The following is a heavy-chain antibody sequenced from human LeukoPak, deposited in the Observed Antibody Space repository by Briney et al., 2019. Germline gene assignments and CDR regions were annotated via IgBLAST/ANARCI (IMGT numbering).Heavy chain of an antibody. D-gene: IGHD3-16*01. Sequence: ASVKVSCKASGYTFSTYAMNWVRQAPGQGLEWMGWINTNTGNPTYAQGFTGRFVFSLDTSVSTAYLQISSLKAEDTAVYYCARVLRGTPADYWGRGTLVTVSS. CDR1: GYTFSTYA. CDR2: INTNTGNP. J-gene: IGHJ4*02. CDR3: ARVLRGTPADY. V-gene: IGHV7-4-1*02.